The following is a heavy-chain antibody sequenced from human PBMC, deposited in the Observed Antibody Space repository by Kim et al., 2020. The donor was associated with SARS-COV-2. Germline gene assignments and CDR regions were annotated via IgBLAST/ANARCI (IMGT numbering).Heavy chain of an antibody. D-gene: IGHD2-15*01. CDR2: IHNSGNV. CDR3: ARDQVWAAAAADTFDI. Sequence: SETLSLTCTVSGDSLSRSHYFWAWIRHAPGKGLEWIGSIHNSGNVYENPSLRSRVTLSEDTSKNQFSLKLTSVTAADTAVYFCARDQVWAAAAADTFDIWGQGTMVTVSS. V-gene: IGHV4-39*02. J-gene: IGHJ3*02. CDR1: GDSLSRSHYF.